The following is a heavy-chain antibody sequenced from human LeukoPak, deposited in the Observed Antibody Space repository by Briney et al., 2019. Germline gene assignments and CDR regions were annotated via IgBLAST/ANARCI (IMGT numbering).Heavy chain of an antibody. CDR3: ARGHIGMDV. CDR2: IRWNSGSI. CDR1: GFTFDDYA. V-gene: IGHV3-9*01. D-gene: IGHD5-12*01. Sequence: PGGSLRLACAASGFTFDDYAMHWVRQAPGKGLEWVSGIRWNSGSIGYADSVKGRFTISRDNAKNSLDLQMNRLRAEDTAVYYCARGHIGMDVWGKGTTVTVSS. J-gene: IGHJ6*04.